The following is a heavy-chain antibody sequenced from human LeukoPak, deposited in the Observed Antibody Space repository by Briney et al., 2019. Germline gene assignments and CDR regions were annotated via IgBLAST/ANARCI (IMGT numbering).Heavy chain of an antibody. CDR2: MNPNSGNT. J-gene: IGHJ4*02. CDR1: GYTFTSYD. CDR3: ARGRSSGWYRHFDY. Sequence: GASVKVSCKASGYTFTSYDINWVRQATGQGLEWMGWMNPNSGNTGYAQKFQGRVTMTRKTSISTAYMELSSLRSEDTAVYYCARGRSSGWYRHFDYWGQGTLVTVSS. V-gene: IGHV1-8*01. D-gene: IGHD6-19*01.